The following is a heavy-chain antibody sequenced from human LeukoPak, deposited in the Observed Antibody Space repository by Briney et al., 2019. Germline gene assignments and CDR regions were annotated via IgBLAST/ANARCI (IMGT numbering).Heavy chain of an antibody. J-gene: IGHJ1*01. Sequence: ASVKVSCKASGYTFTGYYMHWVRQAPGQGLEWMGWINPNSGGTNYAQKFQGRVTMTRDTSISTAYVELSRLRSDDTAVYYCARAQRRVVAATSVMTTEHWGQGTLVTVSS. V-gene: IGHV1-2*02. CDR2: INPNSGGT. CDR3: ARAQRRVVAATSVMTTEH. D-gene: IGHD2-15*01. CDR1: GYTFTGYY.